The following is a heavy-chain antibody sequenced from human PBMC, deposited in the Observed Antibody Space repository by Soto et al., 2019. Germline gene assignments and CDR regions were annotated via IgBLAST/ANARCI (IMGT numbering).Heavy chain of an antibody. D-gene: IGHD3-10*01. V-gene: IGHV1-46*01. CDR3: ARDFDYYGSGSYSSHFDY. Sequence: ASVKVSCKASGYTFSSYYMNWVRQAPGQGLEWLGIINPSGGYTTYAQRFLGRVTMTTDTSTSTAYMELRSLRSDDTAVYYCARDFDYYGSGSYSSHFDYWGQGTLVTVSS. CDR1: GYTFSSYY. CDR2: INPSGGYT. J-gene: IGHJ4*02.